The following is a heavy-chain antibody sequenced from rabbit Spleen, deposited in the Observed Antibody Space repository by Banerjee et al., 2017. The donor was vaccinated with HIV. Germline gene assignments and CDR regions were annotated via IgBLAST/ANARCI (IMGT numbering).Heavy chain of an antibody. CDR2: IYTGSGST. Sequence: QQQLVESGGGLVQPEGSLTLTCTASGFSFSSSYYMSWVRQAPGKGPEWIACIYTGSGSTWYARWAKGRFTISKTSSTTVTLQMTSLTAADTATYFCARDLTDVIGWNFKLWGPGTLVTVS. CDR1: GFSFSSSYY. V-gene: IGHV1S45*01. J-gene: IGHJ4*01. CDR3: ARDLTDVIGWNFKL. D-gene: IGHD1-1*01.